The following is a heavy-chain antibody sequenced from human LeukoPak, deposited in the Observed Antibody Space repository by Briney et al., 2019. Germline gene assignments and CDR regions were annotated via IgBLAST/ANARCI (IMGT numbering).Heavy chain of an antibody. Sequence: SETLSLTCAVYGGSFSGYYWSWIRQPPGKGLEWIGEINHSGSTNYNPFPKSRVTISVDTSKNQFSLKLSSVTAADTAVYYCARGEEVLSPYYWGQGTLVTVSS. CDR1: GGSFSGYY. CDR3: ARGEEVLSPYY. V-gene: IGHV4-34*01. D-gene: IGHD2/OR15-2a*01. J-gene: IGHJ4*02. CDR2: INHSGST.